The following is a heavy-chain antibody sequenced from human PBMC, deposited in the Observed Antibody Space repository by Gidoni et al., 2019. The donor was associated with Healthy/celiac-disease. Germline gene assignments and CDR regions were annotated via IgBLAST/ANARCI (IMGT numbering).Heavy chain of an antibody. Sequence: QVQLLQSGAEVKKPGASVTVSCKASGYTFTSYDINWVRQATGKGLEWMGWMNPNSGNTGYAQKFQGRVTMTRNTSISTAYMELSSLRSEDTAVYYCALLSSSWYGNWFDPWGQGTLVTVSS. D-gene: IGHD6-13*01. CDR2: MNPNSGNT. V-gene: IGHV1-8*01. CDR3: ALLSSSWYGNWFDP. J-gene: IGHJ5*02. CDR1: GYTFTSYD.